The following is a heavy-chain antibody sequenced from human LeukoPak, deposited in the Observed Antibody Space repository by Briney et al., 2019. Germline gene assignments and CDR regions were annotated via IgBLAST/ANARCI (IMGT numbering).Heavy chain of an antibody. V-gene: IGHV4-34*01. J-gene: IGHJ4*02. CDR1: GGSFSGYY. D-gene: IGHD3-22*01. Sequence: SETLSLTCAVYGGSFSGYYWSWIRQPPGKGLEWIGEINHSGSTNYNPSLKSRVTISVDTPKNQFSLKLSSVTAADTAVYYCARAPPSDSSDTNDYWGQGTLVTVSS. CDR2: INHSGST. CDR3: ARAPPSDSSDTNDY.